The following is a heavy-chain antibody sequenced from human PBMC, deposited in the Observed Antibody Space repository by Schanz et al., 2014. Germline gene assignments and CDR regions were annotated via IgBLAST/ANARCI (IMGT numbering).Heavy chain of an antibody. CDR3: TTYCDGGCAIDN. D-gene: IGHD6-19*01. V-gene: IGHV3-15*01. Sequence: VQLVESGGGLVKPGGSLRLSCAASGFTFSDAWMTWVRQAPGKGLELVGRIKSKTDGGTTDYAAPVKGRFTISRDDSKNTLFLQMNSLKTEDTAVYYCTTYCDGGCAIDNWGQGALVTVSS. CDR2: IKSKTDGGTT. J-gene: IGHJ4*02. CDR1: GFTFSDAW.